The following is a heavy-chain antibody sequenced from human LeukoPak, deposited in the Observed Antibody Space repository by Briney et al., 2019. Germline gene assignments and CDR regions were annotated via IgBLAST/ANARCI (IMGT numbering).Heavy chain of an antibody. J-gene: IGHJ4*02. D-gene: IGHD3-10*01. V-gene: IGHV3-21*01. Sequence: GGSLRLSCAASEFTFSSYTMNWVRQAPGKGLEWVASISSSTSYIYYADSVKGRFIISRNSAKNSLYLQMNSLRAEDTAVYYCATYLYKTLDYWGQGTLVTVSS. CDR1: EFTFSSYT. CDR2: ISSSTSYI. CDR3: ATYLYKTLDY.